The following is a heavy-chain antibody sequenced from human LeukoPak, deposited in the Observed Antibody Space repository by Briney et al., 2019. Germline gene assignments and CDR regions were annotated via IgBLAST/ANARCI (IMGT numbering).Heavy chain of an antibody. CDR2: ISSSGGTI. CDR1: GFTFSSYG. CDR3: ARDRKGRGLRYFDL. Sequence: LSGRSLRLSCAASGFTFSSYGMHWVRQAPGKGLEWVSYISSSGGTIYYADSVKGRFTISRDNAKNSLYLQMNSLRAEDTAVYYCARDRKGRGLRYFDLWGRGTLVTVSS. D-gene: IGHD3-16*01. J-gene: IGHJ2*01. V-gene: IGHV3-48*04.